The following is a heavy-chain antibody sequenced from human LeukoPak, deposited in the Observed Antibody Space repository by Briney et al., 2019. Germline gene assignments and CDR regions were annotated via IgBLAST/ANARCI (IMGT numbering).Heavy chain of an antibody. CDR2: INVGNANT. CDR3: ARGPPPYTEGDLFYYYGLDV. D-gene: IGHD3-16*01. CDR1: GYSFTNHA. Sequence: ASVKVSCKASGYSFTNHAIHWVRQAPGQRLEWMGWINVGNANTKYSQMFQGRVTITRDTSANTAYMELSSLRSEDTAVYYCARGPPPYTEGDLFYYYGLDVWGQGTTVTVSS. J-gene: IGHJ6*02. V-gene: IGHV1-3*01.